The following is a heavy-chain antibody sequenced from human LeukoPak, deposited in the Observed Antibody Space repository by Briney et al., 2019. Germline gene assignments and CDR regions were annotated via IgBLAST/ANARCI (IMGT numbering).Heavy chain of an antibody. J-gene: IGHJ4*02. Sequence: SETLSLTCTVSGGSISSYYWTWTRQPPGKGLEWIGHIYRSGSTNYNPSLKSRVTMSVDTSKNQLSLNLYSVTPADTAVYYCAGGGQWLVYDCWGQGTLVTVSS. D-gene: IGHD6-19*01. CDR1: GGSISSYY. CDR3: AGGGQWLVYDC. V-gene: IGHV4-59*01. CDR2: IYRSGST.